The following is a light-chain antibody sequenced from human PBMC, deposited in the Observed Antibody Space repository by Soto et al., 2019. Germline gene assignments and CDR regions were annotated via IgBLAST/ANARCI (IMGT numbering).Light chain of an antibody. CDR3: QQRSNWPPYP. V-gene: IGKV3-11*01. CDR1: QSVSSY. CDR2: DAS. Sequence: EIVLTQSPATLSLSPGERATLSCRASQSVSSYLAWYQHKPGQAPRLLIYDASNRSTGIPARFSGSGSGTDFTLTISSLEHEDFAVYYCQQRSNWPPYPFGQGTKLEI. J-gene: IGKJ2*01.